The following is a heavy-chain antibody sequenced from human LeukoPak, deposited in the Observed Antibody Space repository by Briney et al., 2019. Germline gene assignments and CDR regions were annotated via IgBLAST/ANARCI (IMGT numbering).Heavy chain of an antibody. J-gene: IGHJ4*02. Sequence: SETLSLTCTVSGVSISSTSYYWGWIPQPPGKGLEWIGSLYYSWSTYDNPSLKGRVAISGDTSKNQVSLMLSSVTAADTAVHYCARHVAHTALDYWGQGTLVTVSS. V-gene: IGHV4-39*01. CDR2: LYYSWST. CDR3: ARHVAHTALDY. CDR1: GVSISSTSYY. D-gene: IGHD5-18*01.